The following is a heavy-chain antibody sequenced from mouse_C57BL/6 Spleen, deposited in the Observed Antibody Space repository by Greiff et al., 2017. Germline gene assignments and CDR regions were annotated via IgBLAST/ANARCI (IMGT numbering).Heavy chain of an antibody. J-gene: IGHJ1*03. Sequence: EVKVVESGGGLVQPGGSMKLSCVASGFTFSIYWMNWVRQSPEKGLEWVAQIRLKSDNYATHYAESVKGRFTISRDDSKSSVYLQMNNLRAEDTGIYYCTGGTTVVARRNWYFDVWGTGTTVTVSS. CDR2: IRLKSDNYAT. CDR3: TGGTTVVARRNWYFDV. CDR1: GFTFSIYW. V-gene: IGHV6-3*01. D-gene: IGHD1-1*01.